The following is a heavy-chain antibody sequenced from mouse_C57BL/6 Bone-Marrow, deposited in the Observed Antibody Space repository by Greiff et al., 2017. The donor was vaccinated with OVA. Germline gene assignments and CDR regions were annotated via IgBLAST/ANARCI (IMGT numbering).Heavy chain of an antibody. V-gene: IGHV1-62-2*01. CDR1: GYTFTEYT. D-gene: IGHD1-1*01. J-gene: IGHJ3*01. CDR3: ARHEDIYYYGSSYVAWVY. CDR2: FYPGSGSI. Sequence: QVQLKESGAELVKPGASVKLSCKASGYTFTEYTIHWVKQRSGQVLEWIGWFYPGSGSIKYNEKFKDKATLTADKSSSTVYMELSRLTSEDSAVYFCARHEDIYYYGSSYVAWVYWGQGTLVTVSA.